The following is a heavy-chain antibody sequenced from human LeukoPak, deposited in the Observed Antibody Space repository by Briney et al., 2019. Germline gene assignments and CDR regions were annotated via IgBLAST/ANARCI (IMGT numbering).Heavy chain of an antibody. D-gene: IGHD6-19*01. J-gene: IGHJ5*02. CDR2: IIPIFGTA. Sequence: SVKVSCKASGGTFSSYAISWVRQAPGQGLEWMGGIIPIFGTASYAQKFQGRVTITADESTSTAYMELSSLRSEDTAVYYCARDSSGWENWFDPWGQGTLVTVSS. CDR1: GGTFSSYA. V-gene: IGHV1-69*13. CDR3: ARDSSGWENWFDP.